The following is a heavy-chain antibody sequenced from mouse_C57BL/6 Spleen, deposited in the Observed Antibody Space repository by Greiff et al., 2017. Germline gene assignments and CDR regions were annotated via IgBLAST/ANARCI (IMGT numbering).Heavy chain of an antibody. V-gene: IGHV1-81*01. Sequence: ESGAELARPGASVKLSCKASGYTFTSYGISWVKQRTGQGLEWIGEIYPRSGNTYYNEKFKGKATLTADKSSSTAYMELRSLTSEDSAVYFCARWEYYGSSYVSYFDYWGQGTTLTVSS. D-gene: IGHD1-1*01. CDR3: ARWEYYGSSYVSYFDY. CDR2: IYPRSGNT. J-gene: IGHJ2*01. CDR1: GYTFTSYG.